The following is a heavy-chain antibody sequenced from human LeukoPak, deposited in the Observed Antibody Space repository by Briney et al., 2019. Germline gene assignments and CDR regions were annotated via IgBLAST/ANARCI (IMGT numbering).Heavy chain of an antibody. Sequence: ASVKVSCKTSGYSFTDYYMHWVRQAPGQGLEWMGWINPNSGGTSSAQKFQGRVTMTRDTPITTVYMEVSWLTSDDTAIYYCARADRLDGGPYLIGPWGQGTLVTVSS. CDR3: ARADRLDGGPYLIGP. CDR1: GYSFTDYY. D-gene: IGHD2-21*01. V-gene: IGHV1-2*02. J-gene: IGHJ5*02. CDR2: INPNSGGT.